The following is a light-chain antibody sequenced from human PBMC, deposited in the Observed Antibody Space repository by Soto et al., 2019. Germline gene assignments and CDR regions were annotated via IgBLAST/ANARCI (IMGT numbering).Light chain of an antibody. CDR1: QSVSSSY. J-gene: IGKJ5*01. CDR3: QVYGPSPPIT. V-gene: IGKV3-20*01. Sequence: EIVLTQSPGTLSLSPCERATLSCRASQSVSSSYLAWYQQKPGQAPRLLIYGASSRATGIPDRFSGSGSGTDFTLTISRLEPEDFAVFYCQVYGPSPPITFGQGTRLEI. CDR2: GAS.